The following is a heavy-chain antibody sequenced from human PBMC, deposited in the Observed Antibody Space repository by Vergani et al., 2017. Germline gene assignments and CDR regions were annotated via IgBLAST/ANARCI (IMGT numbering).Heavy chain of an antibody. CDR1: GGSFSGYY. CDR3: ASTGRYYGSGSPARVADV. V-gene: IGHV4-34*01. Sequence: QVQLQQWGAGLLKPSETLSLTCAVYGGSFSGYYWSWIRQPPGKGLEWIGEINHSGSTNYNPSLKSRVTISVDTSKNQFSLKLSSVTAADTAVYYCASTGRYYGSGSPARVADVWGQGTTVTVSS. CDR2: INHSGST. D-gene: IGHD3-10*01. J-gene: IGHJ6*02.